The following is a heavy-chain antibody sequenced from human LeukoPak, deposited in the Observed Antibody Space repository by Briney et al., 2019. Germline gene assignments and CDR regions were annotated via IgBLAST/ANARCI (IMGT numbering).Heavy chain of an antibody. CDR2: IYSGGST. CDR1: GFTVSSNY. D-gene: IGHD3-3*01. Sequence: PGGSLRLSCAASGFTVSSNYMSWVRRAPGKGLEWVSVIYSGGSTYYADSVKGRFTISRDNSKNTLYLQMNSLRAEDTAVYYCAGFLEWPLRFDYWGQGTLVTVSS. J-gene: IGHJ4*02. CDR3: AGFLEWPLRFDY. V-gene: IGHV3-53*01.